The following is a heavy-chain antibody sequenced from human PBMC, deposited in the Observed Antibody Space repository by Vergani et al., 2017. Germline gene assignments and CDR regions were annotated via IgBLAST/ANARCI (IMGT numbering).Heavy chain of an antibody. V-gene: IGHV3-69-1*02. J-gene: IGHJ6*02. CDR2: MSSGDSI. CDR1: GFTFSDHY. D-gene: IGHD3-9*01. Sequence: EVQLVESGGDLVQPGGSLRLSCAASGFTFSDHYMSWVRQAPGKGLEWISYMSSGDSIYYADSVKGRFTVSRDNTKNTLYLQMNSLRAEDTAVYYCARETDTGSSVSYNYYAMDVWGQGTTVSVSS. CDR3: ARETDTGSSVSYNYYAMDV.